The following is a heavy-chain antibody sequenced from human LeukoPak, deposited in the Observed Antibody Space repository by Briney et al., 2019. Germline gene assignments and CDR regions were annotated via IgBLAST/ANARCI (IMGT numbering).Heavy chain of an antibody. J-gene: IGHJ4*02. CDR3: ARAITIFGVVPELPDY. CDR1: GGTFSSNA. V-gene: IGHV1-69*05. D-gene: IGHD3-3*01. Sequence: SVKVSCKASGGTFSSNAISWVRQAPGQGLEWMGGIIPIFGTANYAQKFQGRVTITRDTSASTAYMELSSLRSEDTAVYYCARAITIFGVVPELPDYWGQGTLVTVSS. CDR2: IIPIFGTA.